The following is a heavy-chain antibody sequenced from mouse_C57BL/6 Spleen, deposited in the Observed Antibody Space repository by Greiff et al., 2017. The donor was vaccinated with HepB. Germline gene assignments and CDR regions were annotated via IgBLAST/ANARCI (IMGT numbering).Heavy chain of an antibody. CDR3: ARRDYSNYGFAY. V-gene: IGHV1-76*01. Sequence: QVQLQQSGAELVRPGASVKLSCKASGYTFTDYYINWVKQRPGQGLEWIARIYPGSGNTYYNEKFKGKATLTAEKSSSTAYMQLSSLTSEDSAVYFCARRDYSNYGFAYWGQGTLVTVSA. CDR2: IYPGSGNT. J-gene: IGHJ3*01. CDR1: GYTFTDYY. D-gene: IGHD2-5*01.